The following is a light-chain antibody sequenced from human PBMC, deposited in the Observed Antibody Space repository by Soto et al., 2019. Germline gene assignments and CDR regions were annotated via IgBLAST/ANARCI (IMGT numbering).Light chain of an antibody. Sequence: QSVLTQPASVSGSPGQSITISCTGTSSDVGGYNYVSWYQQHPGKAPKLLIYEVSNRPSGVSNRFSGSKSGNTASLTISGLQDDDEAYYSCSSSPSSSTLFGTGTKVTVL. CDR2: EVS. J-gene: IGLJ1*01. CDR1: SSDVGGYNY. CDR3: SSSPSSSTL. V-gene: IGLV2-14*01.